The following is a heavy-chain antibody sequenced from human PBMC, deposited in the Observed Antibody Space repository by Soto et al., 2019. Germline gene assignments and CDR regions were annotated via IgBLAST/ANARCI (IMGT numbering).Heavy chain of an antibody. V-gene: IGHV4-59*12. CDR2: IYYSWST. CDR1: GGSISSYY. J-gene: IGHJ5*02. CDR3: ARERPDGARLDP. Sequence: PSETLSLTCTVSGGSISSYYWSWIRQPPGKGLEWIGYIYYSWSTNYNPSLKSRVTISVDTSKNQFSLKLSSVTAADTAVYYCARERPDGARLDPWGQGTLVTVSS. D-gene: IGHD6-6*01.